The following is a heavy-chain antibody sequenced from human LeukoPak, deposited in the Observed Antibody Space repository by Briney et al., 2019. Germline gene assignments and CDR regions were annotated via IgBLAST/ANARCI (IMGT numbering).Heavy chain of an antibody. CDR1: GFTFSSYS. CDR2: ISSSSSTI. V-gene: IGHV3-48*02. J-gene: IGHJ4*02. Sequence: GGSLRLSCAASGFTFSSYSMNWVRQAPGKGLEWVSYISSSSSTIYYADSVKGRFTISRDNAKNSLYLQMNSLRDEDTAVYYCAKFSAGYYDSSGPFDYWGERSVASVSS. CDR3: AKFSAGYYDSSGPFDY. D-gene: IGHD3-22*01.